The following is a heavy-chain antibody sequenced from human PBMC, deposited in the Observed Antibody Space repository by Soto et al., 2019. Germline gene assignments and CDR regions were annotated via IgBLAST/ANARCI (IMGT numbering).Heavy chain of an antibody. CDR2: ISYDGSNK. J-gene: IGHJ1*01. V-gene: IGHV3-30-3*01. D-gene: IGHD6-13*01. CDR3: ARGAAAGTTYNFQH. Sequence: QVQLVESGGGVVQPGRSLRLSCAASGFTFSSYAMHWVRQAPGKGLEWVAVISYDGSNKYYADSVKGRFTISRDNSKNTLYLQMNSLRAEDTAVYYCARGAAAGTTYNFQHWGQGTLVTVSS. CDR1: GFTFSSYA.